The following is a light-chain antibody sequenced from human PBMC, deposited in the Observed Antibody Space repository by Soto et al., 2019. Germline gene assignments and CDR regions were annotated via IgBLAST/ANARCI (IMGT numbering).Light chain of an antibody. CDR3: QQSNSYYLK. J-gene: IGKJ1*01. Sequence: DIQMTQSPSTLSASVGDRVTITCRASQSISSWLAWYQQKPGKAPKLLIYDASSLESGVPSRFSGSGSGTEFTLTISSLQPDDFATYYCQQSNSYYLKFGQGTKVDI. V-gene: IGKV1-5*01. CDR2: DAS. CDR1: QSISSW.